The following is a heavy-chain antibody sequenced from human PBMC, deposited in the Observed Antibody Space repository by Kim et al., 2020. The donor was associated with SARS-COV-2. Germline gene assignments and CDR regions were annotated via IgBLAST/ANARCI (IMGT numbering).Heavy chain of an antibody. CDR3: ARADYGDYLIL. CDR2: IYYSGST. V-gene: IGHV4-59*13. D-gene: IGHD4-17*01. J-gene: IGHJ4*02. Sequence: SETLSLTCTVSGGSISSYYWSWIRQPPGKGLEWIGYIYYSGSTNYNPSLKSRVTISVDTSKNQFSLKLSSVTAADTAVYYCARADYGDYLILWGQGTLVTVSS. CDR1: GGSISSYY.